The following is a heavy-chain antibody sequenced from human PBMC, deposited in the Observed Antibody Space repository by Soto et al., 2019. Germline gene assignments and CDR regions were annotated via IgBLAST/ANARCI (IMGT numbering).Heavy chain of an antibody. V-gene: IGHV3-23*01. J-gene: IGHJ4*02. CDR2: ISGRGTST. Sequence: TGGSLRLSCAASRLTFGRYGMSWVRQAPGKGLEWVSGISGRGTSTYYADSVKGRFTISRDNSNNTLYLQMDNLRAEDTAVYYCAKAFYREEDGYNSFDYWGQGTMVTVSS. CDR1: RLTFGRYG. D-gene: IGHD2-21*01. CDR3: AKAFYREEDGYNSFDY.